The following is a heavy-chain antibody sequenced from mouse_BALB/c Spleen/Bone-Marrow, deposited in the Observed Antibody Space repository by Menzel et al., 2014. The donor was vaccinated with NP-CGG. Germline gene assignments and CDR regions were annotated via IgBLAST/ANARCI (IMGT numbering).Heavy chain of an antibody. D-gene: IGHD3-3*01. Sequence: SGAELVRPGASVKLSCKASGYSFTSYWMNWVKQRPGQGLEWIGMIHLSDSGSRLNQKFKDKATLTVVKSSSTAYMQLSSPTSEDSAVYYCTRYDPTTRAFAYWGQGTLVTVSA. V-gene: IGHV1-74*04. CDR3: TRYDPTTRAFAY. CDR1: GYSFTSYW. CDR2: IHLSDSGS. J-gene: IGHJ3*01.